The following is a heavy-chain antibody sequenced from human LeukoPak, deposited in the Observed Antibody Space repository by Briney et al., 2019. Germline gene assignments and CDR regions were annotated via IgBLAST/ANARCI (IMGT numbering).Heavy chain of an antibody. D-gene: IGHD3-9*01. CDR3: AKDSNYDILTGFMNI. Sequence: PGGSLRLSCAASGFTFSSYAMSWVRQAPGKGLEWVSAISGSGGSTYYADSVEGRFTISRDNSKNTLYLQMNSLRAEDTAVYYYAKDSNYDILTGFMNIWGQGTMVTVSS. CDR1: GFTFSSYA. J-gene: IGHJ3*02. CDR2: ISGSGGST. V-gene: IGHV3-23*01.